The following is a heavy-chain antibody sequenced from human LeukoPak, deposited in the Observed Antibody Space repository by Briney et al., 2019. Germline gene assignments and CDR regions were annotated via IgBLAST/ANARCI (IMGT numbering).Heavy chain of an antibody. Sequence: SGPTLMLPTPTLTLTVTFSGLSLRTRGAGVGWIRQPPVKALECLSLIDWNDDKRYIPSLNSRLTITQHTTNNHAVLTMTNNDPVDTATYYCAHFITMVRGSTNHGGYYFDYWGQGTLVTVSS. J-gene: IGHJ4*02. D-gene: IGHD3-10*01. CDR3: AHFITMVRGSTNHGGYYFDY. CDR2: IDWNDDK. V-gene: IGHV2-5*01. CDR1: GLSLRTRGAG.